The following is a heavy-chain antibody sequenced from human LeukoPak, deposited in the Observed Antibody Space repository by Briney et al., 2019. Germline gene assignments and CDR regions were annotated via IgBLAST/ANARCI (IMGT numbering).Heavy chain of an antibody. CDR3: ARGRAIAVAGRRVNWFDP. CDR1: GGSISRYY. Sequence: SETLSLTCTVSGGSISRYYWSWIRQPPGKGLEWIGYIYYSGSTNYNPSLKSRVTISVDTSKNQFSLKLSSVTAADTAVYYCARGRAIAVAGRRVNWFDPWGQGTLVTVSS. V-gene: IGHV4-59*08. D-gene: IGHD6-19*01. J-gene: IGHJ5*02. CDR2: IYYSGST.